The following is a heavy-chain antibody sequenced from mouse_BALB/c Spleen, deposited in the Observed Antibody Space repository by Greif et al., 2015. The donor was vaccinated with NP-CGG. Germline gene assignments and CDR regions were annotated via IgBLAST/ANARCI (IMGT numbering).Heavy chain of an antibody. CDR1: GFNIKDTY. D-gene: IGHD2-3*01. J-gene: IGHJ3*01. V-gene: IGHV14-3*02. CDR3: ARPVIYDGYWEWFAY. CDR2: IDPANGNT. Sequence: VQLQQSGAELVKPGASVKLSCTASGFNIKDTYMHWVKQRPEQGLEWIGRIDPANGNTKYDPKFQGKATITADTSSNTAYLQLSSLTSEDTAVYYCARPVIYDGYWEWFAYWGQGTLVTVSA.